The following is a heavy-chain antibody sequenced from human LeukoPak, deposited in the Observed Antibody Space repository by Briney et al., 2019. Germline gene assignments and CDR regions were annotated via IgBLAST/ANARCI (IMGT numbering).Heavy chain of an antibody. CDR2: IYYSGNT. CDR1: GGPISSSSYY. D-gene: IGHD5-18*01. Sequence: SETLSLTCTVSGGPISSSSYYWGWLRQPPGTGLEWIGSIYYSGNTYYNPSLKSRVTISVDTSKNQFSLKLSSVTAADTAVYYCARLRGYSFGVSDYWGQGTLATVSS. J-gene: IGHJ4*02. V-gene: IGHV4-39*01. CDR3: ARLRGYSFGVSDY.